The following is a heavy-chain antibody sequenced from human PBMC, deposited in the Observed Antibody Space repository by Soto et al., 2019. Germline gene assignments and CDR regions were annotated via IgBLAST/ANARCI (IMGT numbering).Heavy chain of an antibody. CDR3: ARHGKSSVITKTYGMDV. CDR1: GYRFSSQW. CDR2: IDPSDSYT. J-gene: IGHJ6*02. D-gene: IGHD1-1*01. V-gene: IGHV5-10-1*01. Sequence: GESLKISCKGSGYRFSSQWISWVRQVPGKGLEWMGRIDPSDSYTSYSPSFQGHVTISTDNSISTAYLQWSSLKASDTAMYYCARHGKSSVITKTYGMDVWGQGTTVTVSS.